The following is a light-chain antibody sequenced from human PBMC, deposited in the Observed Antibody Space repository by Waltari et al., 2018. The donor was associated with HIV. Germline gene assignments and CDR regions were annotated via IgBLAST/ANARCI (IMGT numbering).Light chain of an antibody. CDR2: DVS. V-gene: IGLV2-11*01. CDR3: CSYAGSIPFV. J-gene: IGLJ1*01. CDR1: NSDVGRYNY. Sequence: QSALTQPRSVSGSLGQSVTISCTGTNSDVGRYNYVSWFQQHPGKPPKLMIYDVSKRPSGVPDRVSGSKSGNTASLTISGLEAEDEADYYCCSYAGSIPFVFGSGTKLTVL.